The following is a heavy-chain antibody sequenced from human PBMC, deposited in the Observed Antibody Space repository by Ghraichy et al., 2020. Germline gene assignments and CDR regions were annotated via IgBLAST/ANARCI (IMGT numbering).Heavy chain of an antibody. CDR2: IKSKTDGGTT. J-gene: IGHJ4*02. CDR3: TTSPYRGLFTKSDDY. Sequence: GASLHISCAASGFTFSNAWMSWVRQAPGKGLEWVGRIKSKTDGGTTDYAAPVKGRFTISRDDSKNTLYLQMNSLKTEDTAVYYCTTSPYRGLFTKSDDYWGQGTLVTVSS. CDR1: GFTFSNAW. V-gene: IGHV3-15*01. D-gene: IGHD3-10*01.